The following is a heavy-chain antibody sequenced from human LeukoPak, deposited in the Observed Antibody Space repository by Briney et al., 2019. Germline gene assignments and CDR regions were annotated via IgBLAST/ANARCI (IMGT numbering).Heavy chain of an antibody. J-gene: IGHJ3*02. CDR3: ARGGYCSSTNCFRAFDI. D-gene: IGHD2-2*01. Sequence: SETLSLXCAVYGGSFSGYYWSWIRQTPGKGLESVGEINHSGSTNYNPSLKSRVTISVDTSKNQFSLKLSSVTAADTAVYYCARGGYCSSTNCFRAFDIWGQGTMVTVSS. CDR2: INHSGST. V-gene: IGHV4-34*01. CDR1: GGSFSGYY.